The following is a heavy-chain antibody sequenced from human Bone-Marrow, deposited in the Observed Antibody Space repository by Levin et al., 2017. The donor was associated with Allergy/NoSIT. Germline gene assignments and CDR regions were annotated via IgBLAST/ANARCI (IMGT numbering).Heavy chain of an antibody. CDR3: ARDIRTVTTWFDYYYYGLDV. J-gene: IGHJ6*02. D-gene: IGHD4-11*01. CDR1: GYTFNSYY. V-gene: IGHV1-46*02. Sequence: GASVKVSCKASGYTFNSYYVHWVRQAPGQGLEWMGMINPNGGSTRYAQKVQGRVTMTRDTSTRTVHMELSSLRSEDTAIYFCARDIRTVTTWFDYYYYGLDVWGQGTTVAVSS. CDR2: INPNGGST.